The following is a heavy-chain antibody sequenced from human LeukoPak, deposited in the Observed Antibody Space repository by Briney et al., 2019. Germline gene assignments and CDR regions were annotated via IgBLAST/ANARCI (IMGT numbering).Heavy chain of an antibody. J-gene: IGHJ6*02. CDR3: ARDQLLYEDYYGMDV. Sequence: ASVKVSSKASGYSFTGDYMHWVRQAPGQGLEWMGRINPNSGGTNYAQKFQGRVTMTRDTSISTAYMELSRLRSDDTAVYYCARDQLLYEDYYGMDVWGQGTTVTVSS. CDR1: GYSFTGDY. D-gene: IGHD2-2*02. V-gene: IGHV1-2*06. CDR2: INPNSGGT.